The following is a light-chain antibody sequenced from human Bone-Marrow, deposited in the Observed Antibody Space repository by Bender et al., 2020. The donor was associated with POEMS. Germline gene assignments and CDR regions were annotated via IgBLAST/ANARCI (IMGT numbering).Light chain of an antibody. J-gene: IGLJ3*02. CDR2: EDD. Sequence: NFMLTQPHSVSESPGKTVTFSCTRTSGSIASSYVQWYQQRPGRSPTAVIYEDDRRPSGVPVRFSGSIDRSSNSASLTISGLKTEDEADYYCQSYDTNSHEVFGGGTKLTVL. CDR1: SGSIASSY. V-gene: IGLV6-57*01. CDR3: QSYDTNSHEV.